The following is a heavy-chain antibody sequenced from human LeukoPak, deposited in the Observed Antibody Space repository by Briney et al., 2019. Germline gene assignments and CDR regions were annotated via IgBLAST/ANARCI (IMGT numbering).Heavy chain of an antibody. V-gene: IGHV3-21*01. J-gene: IGHJ4*02. CDR1: GFTFATYT. CDR2: IGATQTYI. D-gene: IGHD1-26*01. CDR3: ARDEVGATDY. Sequence: GGSLRLSCAASGFTFATYTFNWVRQAPGKGLEWVASIGATQTYIYYADSVKGRFTVSRDNAEKSVYLQMNSLRAEDTAVYYCARDEVGATDYWGQGTLVTVSS.